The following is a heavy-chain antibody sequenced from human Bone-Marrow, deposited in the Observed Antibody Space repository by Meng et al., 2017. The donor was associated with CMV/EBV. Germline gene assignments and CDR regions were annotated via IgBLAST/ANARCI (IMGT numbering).Heavy chain of an antibody. CDR2: ISYDGTNK. Sequence: GGSLRLSCAASGFTFSNYAIHWVRQAPGKGLEWVAVISYDGTNKYYGDPVKGRFTISRDNSKNTLYLQMNSLRPEDTAVYYCARDTTGDRYYYGMDVWGQGTTVTVSS. V-gene: IGHV3-30-3*01. CDR1: GFTFSNYA. J-gene: IGHJ6*02. CDR3: ARDTTGDRYYYGMDV. D-gene: IGHD4-11*01.